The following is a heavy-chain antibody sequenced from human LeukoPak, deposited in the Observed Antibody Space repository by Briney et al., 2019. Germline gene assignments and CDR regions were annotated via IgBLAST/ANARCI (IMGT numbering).Heavy chain of an antibody. CDR1: GYTFTGYY. J-gene: IGHJ5*02. CDR3: ARPYCSGGSCYPPVDWFDP. V-gene: IGHV1-2*02. Sequence: GASVKVSCKASGYTFTGYYMHWVRQAPGQGLEWMGWINPNSGGTNYAQKFQGGVTMTRDTSISTAYMELSRLRSDDTAVYYCARPYCSGGSCYPPVDWFDPWGQGTLVTVSS. D-gene: IGHD2-15*01. CDR2: INPNSGGT.